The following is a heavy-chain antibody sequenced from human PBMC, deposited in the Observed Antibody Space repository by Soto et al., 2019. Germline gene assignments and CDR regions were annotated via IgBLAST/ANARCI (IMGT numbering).Heavy chain of an antibody. V-gene: IGHV3-33*06. CDR3: AKSLGLSPAAGSYYYGMDV. J-gene: IGHJ6*02. D-gene: IGHD6-13*01. CDR2: IWYDGSNK. Sequence: GGSLRLSCAASGFTFSSYGMHWVRQAPGKGLEWVAVIWYDGSNKYYADSVKGRFTISRDNSKNTLYLQMNSLRAEDTAVYYCAKSLGLSPAAGSYYYGMDVWGQGTTVTVSS. CDR1: GFTFSSYG.